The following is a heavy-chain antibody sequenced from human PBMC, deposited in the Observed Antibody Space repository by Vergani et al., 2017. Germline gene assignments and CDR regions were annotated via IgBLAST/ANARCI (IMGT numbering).Heavy chain of an antibody. J-gene: IGHJ3*02. D-gene: IGHD2-2*01. Sequence: EVQLVESGGGVVRPGGSLRLSCAASGFTFDDSGLSWVRQAPGKGLEWVSAIIGSGGRTYYADSVKGRFTISRDNSKNTLYLQMNSLRAEDTPVYYCAKMGGYCSSTSCPWALFDSWGQGTMVTVSS. V-gene: IGHV3-23*04. CDR1: GFTFDDSG. CDR3: AKMGGYCSSTSCPWALFDS. CDR2: IIGSGGRT.